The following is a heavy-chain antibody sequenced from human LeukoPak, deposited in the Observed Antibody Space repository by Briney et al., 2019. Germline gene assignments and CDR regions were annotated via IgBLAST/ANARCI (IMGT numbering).Heavy chain of an antibody. J-gene: IGHJ4*02. Sequence: DPGGSLRLSCAASGFSFRSYAMSWVRQAPGKGLEWVSYISSSGSTIYYADSVKGRFTISRDNSKNTLYLQMNSLRAEDTAVYYCDIAVDYWGQGTLVTVSS. CDR1: GFSFRSYA. D-gene: IGHD6-19*01. CDR3: DIAVDY. CDR2: ISSSGSTI. V-gene: IGHV3-23*01.